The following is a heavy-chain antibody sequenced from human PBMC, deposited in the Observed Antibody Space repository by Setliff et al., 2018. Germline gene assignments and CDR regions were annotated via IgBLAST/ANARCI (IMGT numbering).Heavy chain of an antibody. Sequence: ASVKVSCKASGHTLTGYYMHWVRQAPGQGLEWMGWINPNNGKTNYAQKIQGRVTMTTDTSTSTAYMDLRSLRSDDTATYYCARDGVAGLPVDWGQGTLVTVSS. V-gene: IGHV1-18*04. CDR2: INPNNGKT. D-gene: IGHD6-19*01. CDR1: GHTLTGYY. J-gene: IGHJ4*02. CDR3: ARDGVAGLPVD.